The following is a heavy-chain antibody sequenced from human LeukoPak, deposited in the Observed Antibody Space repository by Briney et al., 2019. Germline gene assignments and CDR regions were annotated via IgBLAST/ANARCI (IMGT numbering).Heavy chain of an antibody. J-gene: IGHJ6*03. CDR1: GFTFSSYW. CDR3: ARDIEVRAAGTSLVWPVYYYYYYMDV. V-gene: IGHV3-7*01. CDR2: IKQDGSEK. Sequence: GGSLRLSCAASGFTFSSYWMSWVRQAPGKGLEWVANIKQDGSEKYYVDSVKGRFTISRDNAKNSLYLQMNSLRAEDTAVYYCARDIEVRAAGTSLVWPVYYYYYYMDVWGKGTTVTISS. D-gene: IGHD6-13*01.